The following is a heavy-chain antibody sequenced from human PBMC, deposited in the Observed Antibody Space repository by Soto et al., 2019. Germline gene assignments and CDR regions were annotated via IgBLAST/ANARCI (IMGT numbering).Heavy chain of an antibody. D-gene: IGHD6-19*01. CDR1: GYTFTTYQ. Sequence: ASVKVSCKASGYTFTTYQMHWVRQAPGQGLEWMGIINPSGGSTSYEQKFQGRVTMTRDTSTSTVYMELSSLRSEDTAVYYCARAEPVADVWGQGTTVTVSS. V-gene: IGHV1-46*01. CDR3: ARAEPVADV. CDR2: INPSGGST. J-gene: IGHJ6*02.